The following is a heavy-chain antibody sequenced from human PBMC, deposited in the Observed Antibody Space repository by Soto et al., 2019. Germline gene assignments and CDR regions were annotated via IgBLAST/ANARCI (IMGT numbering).Heavy chain of an antibody. Sequence: QVQLVQSGAEVKKPGASVKVSCKASGYTFTSYAMYWVRQAPGQRLEWMGWTNAGNGNTKYSQKFQGRVTIPRDTSASTAYMELSSLRSEDTAGYYCASGSTETNYLDYWGLGPLVTVSS. CDR2: TNAGNGNT. CDR1: GYTFTSYA. CDR3: ASGSTETNYLDY. J-gene: IGHJ4*02. D-gene: IGHD4-17*01. V-gene: IGHV1-3*01.